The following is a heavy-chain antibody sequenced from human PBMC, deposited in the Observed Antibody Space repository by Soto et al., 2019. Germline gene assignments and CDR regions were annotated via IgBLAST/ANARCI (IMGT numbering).Heavy chain of an antibody. J-gene: IGHJ4*02. V-gene: IGHV4-61*01. Sequence: QVQLQESGPGLVKPSETLSLTCTVSVGSVSSGNFYWSWIRQPPGKGLEWIGFIYYSGSTNYNPPLKSRVTISVDTSKNQFSLQLSSVTAADTAVYYCARGRNGLVLYWGQGTLVTVSS. CDR3: ARGRNGLVLY. D-gene: IGHD3-9*01. CDR2: IYYSGST. CDR1: VGSVSSGNFY.